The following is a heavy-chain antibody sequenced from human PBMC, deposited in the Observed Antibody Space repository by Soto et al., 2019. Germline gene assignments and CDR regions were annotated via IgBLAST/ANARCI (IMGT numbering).Heavy chain of an antibody. CDR3: ARRPLDRGGSSGWEDFDY. J-gene: IGHJ4*02. V-gene: IGHV5-10-1*03. CDR1: GYSFTSYW. Sequence: EVQLVQSGAEVKKPGESLRISCKGSGYSFTSYWISWVRQMPGKGLEWMGRIDPSDSYTNYSPSFQGHVTISADKSISTAYLQWSSLKASDTAMYYCARRPLDRGGSSGWEDFDYWGQGTLVTVSS. CDR2: IDPSDSYT. D-gene: IGHD6-19*01.